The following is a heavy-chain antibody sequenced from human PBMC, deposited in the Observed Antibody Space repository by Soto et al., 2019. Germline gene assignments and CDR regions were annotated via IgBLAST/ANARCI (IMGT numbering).Heavy chain of an antibody. D-gene: IGHD3-22*01. CDR1: GFTFSTDA. Sequence: QVQLGESVGGVVQPGRSLRLSCAASGFTFSTDAMHRVRQSPGKVLEWVAFISSDEAEKVYADSLKRRFTIAKHNSKNTLYLQMNSLRVADTAVDYCGKAHFSDSCGYPLASWGQGTLVTVSS. CDR2: ISSDEAEK. CDR3: GKAHFSDSCGYPLAS. J-gene: IGHJ4*02. V-gene: IGHV3-30*18.